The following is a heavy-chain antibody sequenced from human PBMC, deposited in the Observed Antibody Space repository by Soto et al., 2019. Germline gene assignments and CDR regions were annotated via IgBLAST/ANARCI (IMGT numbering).Heavy chain of an antibody. J-gene: IGHJ3*02. V-gene: IGHV5-51*01. CDR3: AAGYTTGPDAFDI. CDR2: IFPGDSDT. Sequence: GESLKISCKGSGYNFANYWIGWVRQMPGKGLEWMGMIFPGDSDTKNGPSLQGQITMSVDKSDSSAYLQWRSLKASDTAMYYCAAGYTTGPDAFDIWGQGTMVT. CDR1: GYNFANYW. D-gene: IGHD6-13*01.